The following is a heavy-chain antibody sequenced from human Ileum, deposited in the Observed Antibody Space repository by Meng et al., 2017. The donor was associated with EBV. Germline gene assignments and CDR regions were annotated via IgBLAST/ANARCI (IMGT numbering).Heavy chain of an antibody. Sequence: QVQPQEGGAGMLKPSETLSLTCAVNGGSLSGAYWNWIRQPPGKGLEWIGEIIHGGSPSYNPSLKSRVTISIDTSKNQLSLMLSSVTAADTAVYYCARRPTGIDYWGQGTLVTVSS. CDR2: IIHGGSP. J-gene: IGHJ4*02. D-gene: IGHD2-8*02. CDR3: ARRPTGIDY. CDR1: GGSLSGAY. V-gene: IGHV4-34*12.